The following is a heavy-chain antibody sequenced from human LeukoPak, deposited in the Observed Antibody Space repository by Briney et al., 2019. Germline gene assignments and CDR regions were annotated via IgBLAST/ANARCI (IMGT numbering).Heavy chain of an antibody. CDR2: IADDGGVK. CDR1: GITFSRHG. V-gene: IGHV3-30*03. J-gene: IGHJ4*02. CDR3: AGEATWGEWYFDH. Sequence: PGRSLRLSCVASGITFSRHGMDWVRQAPGKGLEWVAVIADDGGVKQYADSVKGRFTVSRDNSKSTLYLQMNSLSVEDTAIYYCAGEATWGEWYFDHWGQGTPVTVSS. D-gene: IGHD3-3*01.